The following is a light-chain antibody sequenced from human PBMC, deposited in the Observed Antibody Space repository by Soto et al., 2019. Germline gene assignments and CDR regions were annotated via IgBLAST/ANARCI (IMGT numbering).Light chain of an antibody. Sequence: EVLLTQSPATLSLSPGERATLSCRASHSVGSTFLTWYQQKPGQAPRLLIYGASTRATGIPDRFSGSGSGTDFTLTISRLEPEDSAVYYCQQYGTSPFGQGTRLEIK. CDR3: QQYGTSP. CDR1: HSVGSTF. CDR2: GAS. V-gene: IGKV3-20*01. J-gene: IGKJ5*01.